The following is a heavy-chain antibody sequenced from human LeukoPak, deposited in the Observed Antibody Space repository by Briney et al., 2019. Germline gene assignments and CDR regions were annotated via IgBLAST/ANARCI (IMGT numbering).Heavy chain of an antibody. V-gene: IGHV4-59*01. CDR1: GGSFSGYY. J-gene: IGHJ6*03. D-gene: IGHD5-18*01. CDR2: IYYSGST. CDR3: ARGGYSYGYGYYYYYMDV. Sequence: PSETLSLTCAVYGGSFSGYYWSWIRQPPGKGLEWIGYIYYSGSTNYNPSLKSRVTISVDTSKNQFSLKLSSVTAADTAVYYCARGGYSYGYGYYYYYMDVWGKGTTVTVSS.